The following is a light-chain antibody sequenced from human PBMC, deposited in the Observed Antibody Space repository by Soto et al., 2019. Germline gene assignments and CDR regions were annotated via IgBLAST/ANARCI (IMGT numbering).Light chain of an antibody. CDR1: QTISSW. J-gene: IGKJ1*01. Sequence: IQMTQSPSTLSGSVGDRVTITCLASQTISSWLAWYQQKPGKAPKLLIYKASTLESGVPSRFSGSGSGTEFTLTITSLQPDDFATYYCQQYNTYPETFGQGTKVDIK. CDR2: KAS. CDR3: QQYNTYPET. V-gene: IGKV1-5*03.